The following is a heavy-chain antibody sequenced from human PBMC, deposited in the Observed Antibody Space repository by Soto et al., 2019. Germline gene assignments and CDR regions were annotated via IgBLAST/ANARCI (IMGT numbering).Heavy chain of an antibody. CDR1: GGSISSYY. V-gene: IGHV4-4*07. CDR3: ARVGVTMVRGVITVWFDP. Sequence: KPSETLSLTCTVSGGSISSYYWSWIRRPAGKGLEWIGRIYTSGSTNYNPSLKSRVTMSVDTSKNQFSLKLSSVTAADTAVYYCARVGVTMVRGVITVWFDPWGQGTLVTVSS. J-gene: IGHJ5*02. CDR2: IYTSGST. D-gene: IGHD3-10*01.